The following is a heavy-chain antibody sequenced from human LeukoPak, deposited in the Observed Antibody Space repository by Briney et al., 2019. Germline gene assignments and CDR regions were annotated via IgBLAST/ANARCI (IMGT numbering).Heavy chain of an antibody. V-gene: IGHV3-21*01. CDR1: GFTFSNYN. J-gene: IGHJ6*03. CDR3: ARDPYNGYYGDDYYYYMDV. Sequence: GGSLTLSCAASGFTFSNYNMNWVRQTPGKGLEWVSSITRDSIYTFYADSVKGRFTISRDNAKNSLSLQMNSLRAEDTAVYYCARDPYNGYYGDDYYYYMDVWGKGNTVTISS. D-gene: IGHD4-17*01. CDR2: ITRDSIYT.